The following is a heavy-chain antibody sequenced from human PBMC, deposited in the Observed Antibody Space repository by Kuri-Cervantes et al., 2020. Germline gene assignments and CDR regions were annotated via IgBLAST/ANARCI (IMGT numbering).Heavy chain of an antibody. D-gene: IGHD6-19*01. Sequence: ASVKVSCKASGYTFTSYYMHWVRQAPGQGLEWVGWMNPNSANTGYAQKFQGRVTMTRNTSISTAYMELSSLRSEDTAVYYCARGEWHSSGWYALDWWGQGTLVTVSS. CDR1: GYTFTSYY. V-gene: IGHV1-8*02. CDR2: MNPNSANT. CDR3: ARGEWHSSGWYALDW. J-gene: IGHJ4*02.